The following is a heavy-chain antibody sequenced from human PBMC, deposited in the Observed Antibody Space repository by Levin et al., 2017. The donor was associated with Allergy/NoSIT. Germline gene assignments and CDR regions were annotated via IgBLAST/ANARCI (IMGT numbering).Heavy chain of an antibody. Sequence: GGSLRLSCAASGFTFSSNYMSWVRQAPGKGLEWVSLIYRGGTTYYSDSAKGRFTISRDNSTNTLHLQMNSLRAEDTAVYYCARRYYGLGAYYMDVWGKGTTVTVAS. J-gene: IGHJ6*03. CDR3: ARRYYGLGAYYMDV. CDR2: IYRGGTT. D-gene: IGHD3-10*01. V-gene: IGHV3-66*01. CDR1: GFTFSSNY.